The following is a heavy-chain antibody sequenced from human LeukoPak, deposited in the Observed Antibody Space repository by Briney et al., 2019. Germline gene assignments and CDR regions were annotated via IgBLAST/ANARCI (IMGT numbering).Heavy chain of an antibody. CDR1: GFTVSAHY. V-gene: IGHV3-53*01. CDR2: LYTGGDT. CDR3: AKGSLAAGSFDY. D-gene: IGHD6-13*01. J-gene: IGHJ4*02. Sequence: GGSLRLSCAVSGFTVSAHYMSWVRQAPGKGLECVSFLYTGGDTYYADSVKGRFTISRDNSKNTLYLQMNSLRAEDTAVYYCAKGSLAAGSFDYWGQGTLVTVSS.